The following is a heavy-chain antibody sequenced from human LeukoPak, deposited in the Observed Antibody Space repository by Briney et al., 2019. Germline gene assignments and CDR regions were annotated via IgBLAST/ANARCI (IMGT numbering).Heavy chain of an antibody. CDR1: GGSISSGDYY. CDR2: IYYSGST. V-gene: IGHV4-30-4*08. J-gene: IGHJ5*02. CDR3: ARDAGGFYDSSGYYES. Sequence: SETLSLTCTVSGGSISSGDYYWSWIRQPPGKGLEWIGHIYYSGSTYYNPSLKSRVTISVDTSKNQFSLKLSSVTAADTAVYYCARDAGGFYDSSGYYESWGQGTLVTVSS. D-gene: IGHD3-22*01.